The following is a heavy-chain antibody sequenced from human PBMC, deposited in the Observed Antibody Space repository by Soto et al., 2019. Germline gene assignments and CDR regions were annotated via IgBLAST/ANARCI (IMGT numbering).Heavy chain of an antibody. CDR3: ARGSEGWFDS. J-gene: IGHJ5*01. V-gene: IGHV4-59*01. CDR1: GGSLGSYY. Sequence: SETLYLTCTVSGGSLGSYYWSWIRQPPGKGLEWIGYVYSTEITNYNPSLKSRVAMSIDTSKNQFSLKVRSVTAADTAVYYCARGSEGWFDSWAKGTVVTVSS. CDR2: VYSTEIT.